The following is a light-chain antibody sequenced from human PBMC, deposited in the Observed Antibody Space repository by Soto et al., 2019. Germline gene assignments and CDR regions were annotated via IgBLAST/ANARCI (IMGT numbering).Light chain of an antibody. J-gene: IGKJ2*01. CDR1: QSISIY. CDR3: QHRSSWPEGYP. V-gene: IGKV3-11*01. CDR2: DAS. Sequence: EIELTQSPATLSLSPGERATLSCRASQSISIYLAWYQQKPGQAPRLLIYDASKRAPGIPARFSGSGSWTDFTLTISSLEPEDFAVYYCQHRSSWPEGYPFGQGTKLEIK.